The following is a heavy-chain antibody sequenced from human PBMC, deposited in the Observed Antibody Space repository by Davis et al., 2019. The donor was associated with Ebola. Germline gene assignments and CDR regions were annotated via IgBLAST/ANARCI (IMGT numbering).Heavy chain of an antibody. CDR2: IDPSDSYT. CDR3: ARHVRYSSSRGWLLDWFDP. V-gene: IGHV5-10-1*01. D-gene: IGHD6-13*01. Sequence: RESLKISCKGSGYSFTSYWISWVRQMLGKGLEWMGRIDPSDSYTNYSPSFQGHVTISADKSISTAYLQWSSLKASDTAMYYCARHVRYSSSRGWLLDWFDPWGQGTLVTVSS. CDR1: GYSFTSYW. J-gene: IGHJ5*02.